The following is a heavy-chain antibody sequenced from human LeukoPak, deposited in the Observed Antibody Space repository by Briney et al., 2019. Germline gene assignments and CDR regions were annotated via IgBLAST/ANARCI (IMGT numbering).Heavy chain of an antibody. Sequence: GGPVTLLCCVWGFLHDDYGMRGVPQAGEGAREGVSAIIMSNGDKTVYGDSVRGRFTISRDNAKNSLYLQMNSLRAEGTAVYYCASLASRVVIIMDVWGKGPTDSVST. CDR3: ASLASRVVIIMDV. V-gene: IGHV3-20*04. J-gene: IGHJ6*04. CDR1: GFLHDDYG. CDR2: IIMSNGDKT. D-gene: IGHD3-3*01.